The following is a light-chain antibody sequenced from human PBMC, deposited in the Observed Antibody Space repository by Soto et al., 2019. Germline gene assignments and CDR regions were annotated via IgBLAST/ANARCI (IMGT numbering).Light chain of an antibody. V-gene: IGKV1-5*03. CDR3: QQFFHAPT. J-gene: IGKJ1*01. CDR1: QSINSW. Sequence: DIQMTQPPSTLSASIGDRVTITCRASQSINSWLAWYQQKPGKAPKLFLNWASTRESGVPDRFSGSGSGTEFTLTISNLHAEDVAVYYCQQFFHAPTFGQGTKVDIK. CDR2: WAS.